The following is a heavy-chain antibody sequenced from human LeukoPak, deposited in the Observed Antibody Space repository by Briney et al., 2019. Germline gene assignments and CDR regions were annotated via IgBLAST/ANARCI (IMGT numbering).Heavy chain of an antibody. CDR1: GYSISSGYY. D-gene: IGHD6-13*01. J-gene: IGHJ5*02. CDR2: ICHSGNT. CDR3: ARGGDSSSVGWFDP. Sequence: PSETLSLTCAVSGYSISSGYYWGWIRQPPGKGLEWIGNICHSGNTYYNPSLKSRVTISVDTSKNQFSLKLSSVTAAGTAVFYCARGGDSSSVGWFDPWGRGTLVTVSS. V-gene: IGHV4-38-2*01.